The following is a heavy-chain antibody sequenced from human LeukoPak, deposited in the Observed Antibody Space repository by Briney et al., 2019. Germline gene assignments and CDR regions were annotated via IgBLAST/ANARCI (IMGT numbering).Heavy chain of an antibody. CDR2: TWFDGRNK. Sequence: GTSLRPSCAASGITFNAIHWVRQAPGKGLEWVALTWFDGRNKYYADSVKGRFTISIDNSKNMVYLHMNSLRADDTAVYYCARERFGSGSCPDYWGQGSLVTVSS. J-gene: IGHJ4*02. CDR3: ARERFGSGSCPDY. D-gene: IGHD3-10*01. CDR1: GITFNA. V-gene: IGHV3-33*01.